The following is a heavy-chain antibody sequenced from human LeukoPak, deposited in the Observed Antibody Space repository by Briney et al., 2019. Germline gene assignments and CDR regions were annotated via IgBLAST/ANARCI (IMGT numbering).Heavy chain of an antibody. Sequence: GGSLRLSCAASGFTFSSYWRSWVRQAPGKGLEWVANIKRDGSEKYYVDSVKGRFTISSDNAKNSLYLQMNSLRAEDTAVYYCARLYYYYSSGYYYLGYFDYWGQGTLVTVSS. CDR3: ARLYYYYSSGYYYLGYFDY. V-gene: IGHV3-7*01. D-gene: IGHD3-22*01. CDR1: GFTFSSYW. CDR2: IKRDGSEK. J-gene: IGHJ4*02.